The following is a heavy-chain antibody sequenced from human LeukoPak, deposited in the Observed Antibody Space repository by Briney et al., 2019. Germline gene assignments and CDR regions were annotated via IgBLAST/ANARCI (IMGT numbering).Heavy chain of an antibody. J-gene: IGHJ6*02. CDR2: IIPIFGTA. Sequence: ASVKVSCKASGGTFSSYAISWVRQAPGQGLEWMGGIIPIFGTANYAQKFQGRVTITRDTSASTAYMELSSLRSEDTAVYYCARDGGGSYSYYYYYGMDVWGQGTTVTVSS. D-gene: IGHD1-26*01. CDR1: GGTFSSYA. V-gene: IGHV1-69*05. CDR3: ARDGGGSYSYYYYYGMDV.